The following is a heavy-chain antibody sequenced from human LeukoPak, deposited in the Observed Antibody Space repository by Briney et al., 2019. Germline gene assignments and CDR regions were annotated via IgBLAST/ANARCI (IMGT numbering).Heavy chain of an antibody. J-gene: IGHJ4*02. V-gene: IGHV3-74*01. CDR1: GFTFSRYR. CDR3: ARVGSSDWYAY. Sequence: GGSLRLSCAASGFTFSRYRMHWVRQGPGERLVWVARINSDGSRTTYVDSVKGQFPISRDNAKNTLYLQMNSLRAEDTAVYYCARVGSSDWYAYWGQGTLVTVSS. D-gene: IGHD6-19*01. CDR2: INSDGSRT.